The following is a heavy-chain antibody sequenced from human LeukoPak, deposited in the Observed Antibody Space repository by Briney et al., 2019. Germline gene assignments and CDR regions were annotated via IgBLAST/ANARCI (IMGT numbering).Heavy chain of an antibody. J-gene: IGHJ3*02. Sequence: PSETLSLTCTVSGGSISSYYWSWIRQPPGKGLEWTGYIYYSGSTNYNPSLKSRVTISVDTSKNQFSLKLSSVTAADTAVYYCARFSIAAAARDAFDIWGQGTMVTVSS. V-gene: IGHV4-59*01. CDR2: IYYSGST. D-gene: IGHD6-13*01. CDR3: ARFSIAAAARDAFDI. CDR1: GGSISSYY.